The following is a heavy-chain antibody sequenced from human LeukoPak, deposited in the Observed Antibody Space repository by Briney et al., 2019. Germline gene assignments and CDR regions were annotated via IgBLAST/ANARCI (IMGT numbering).Heavy chain of an antibody. CDR3: ARDKSDFWSGYPEYFDY. V-gene: IGHV4-59*01. CDR1: GGSISSYY. J-gene: IGHJ4*02. Sequence: PSETLSLTCTVSGGSISSYYWSWIQQPPGKGLEWIGYIYYSGSTNYNPSLKSRVTISVDTSKNQFSPKLSSVTAADTAVYYCARDKSDFWSGYPEYFDYWGQGTLVTVSS. D-gene: IGHD3-3*01. CDR2: IYYSGST.